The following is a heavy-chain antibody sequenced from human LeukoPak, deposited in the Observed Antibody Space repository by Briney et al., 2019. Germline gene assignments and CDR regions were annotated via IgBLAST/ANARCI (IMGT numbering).Heavy chain of an antibody. CDR2: MNPNSGNT. V-gene: IGHV1-8*01. Sequence: ASVKVSCKASGYTFTIHDINWARQATGQGLEWMGWMNPNSGNTGYAQKFQGRVTMTRNTSISTAYMELSSLRPEDTAVYYCARGIRKVLPSAFDIWGQGTTVTVSS. CDR3: ARGIRKVLPSAFDI. CDR1: GYTFTIHD. D-gene: IGHD2-8*02. J-gene: IGHJ3*02.